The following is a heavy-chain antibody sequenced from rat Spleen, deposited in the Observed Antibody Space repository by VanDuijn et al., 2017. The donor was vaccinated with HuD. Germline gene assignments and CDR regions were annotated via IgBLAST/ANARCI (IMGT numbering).Heavy chain of an antibody. V-gene: IGHV5-25*01. CDR3: ARNNYGGYSELGWFAY. D-gene: IGHD1-11*01. CDR2: ISPSGGST. J-gene: IGHJ3*01. Sequence: EVQLVESGGGLVQPGRSLKLSCAASGFTFSDYYMAWVRQAPTKGLEWVASISPSGGSTYYPDSVKGRFTISRDTAQNILYLQMNSPRSEDTATYYCARNNYGGYSELGWFAYWGQGTLVTVSS. CDR1: GFTFSDYY.